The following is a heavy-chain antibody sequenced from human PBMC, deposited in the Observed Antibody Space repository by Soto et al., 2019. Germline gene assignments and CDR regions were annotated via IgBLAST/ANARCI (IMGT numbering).Heavy chain of an antibody. CDR2: IYYSGST. J-gene: IGHJ5*02. CDR3: ARHGGIPLVVVVVVDATNDNWFXP. Sequence: PSETLSLTCTVSGGSISSYYWSWIRQPPGKGLEWIGYIYYSGSTNYNPSLKSRVTISVDTSKNQFSLKLSSVTAADTAVYYCARHGGIPLVVVVVVDATNDNWFXPWSQGTLVTVSS. D-gene: IGHD2-15*01. V-gene: IGHV4-59*08. CDR1: GGSISSYY.